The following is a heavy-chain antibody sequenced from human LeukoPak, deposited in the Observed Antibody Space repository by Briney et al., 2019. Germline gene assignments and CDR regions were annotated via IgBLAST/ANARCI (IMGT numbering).Heavy chain of an antibody. CDR1: GFTFSSYG. CDR2: ISGSGGST. V-gene: IGHV3-23*01. J-gene: IGHJ3*02. D-gene: IGHD2-8*01. CDR3: ARGQINGDERNAFDI. Sequence: GGTLRLSCAASGFTFSSYGMSWVRQAPGKGLEWVSAISGSGGSTYYADSVKGRFTISRDNSKNTLYLQMNSLRAEDTAVYFCARGQINGDERNAFDIWGQGTMVTVSS.